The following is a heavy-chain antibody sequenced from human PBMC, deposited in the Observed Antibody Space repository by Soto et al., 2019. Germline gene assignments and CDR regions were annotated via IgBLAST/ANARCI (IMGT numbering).Heavy chain of an antibody. CDR2: ISAYNGDT. CDR3: ARDRYNLYNNADYYGMYV. V-gene: IGHV1-18*01. D-gene: IGHD1-1*01. Sequence: QVQLVQSGAEVKKPGASVKVSCKAFGYSFSTYGITWVRQAPGQGLEWMGWISAYNGDTNYAQILQGRVTMTTDTSTSTAYMELRSLRSDDTAVYYCARDRYNLYNNADYYGMYVWGQGTTVTVSS. J-gene: IGHJ6*02. CDR1: GYSFSTYG.